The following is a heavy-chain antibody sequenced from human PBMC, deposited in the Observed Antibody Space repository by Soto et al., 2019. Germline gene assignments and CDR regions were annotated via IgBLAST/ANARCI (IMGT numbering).Heavy chain of an antibody. CDR2: IYYNGNT. CDR3: ARGGWSLDF. Sequence: SETLSLTCTVSGGSMIPSYWSWIRQPPGKGLEWIGYIYYNGNTNYNASLNSRVTISVETSKNQFSLQLTSVTAADTAVYFCARGGWSLDFWGRGMLVTVSS. V-gene: IGHV4-59*01. CDR1: GGSMIPSY. J-gene: IGHJ4*02. D-gene: IGHD6-19*01.